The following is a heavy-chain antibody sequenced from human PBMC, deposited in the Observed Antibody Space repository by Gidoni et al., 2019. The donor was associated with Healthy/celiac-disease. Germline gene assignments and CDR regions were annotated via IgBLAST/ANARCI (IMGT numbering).Heavy chain of an antibody. D-gene: IGHD1-26*01. V-gene: IGHV5-51*01. CDR3: ARHGSYYGVYYGMDV. J-gene: IGHJ6*02. CDR1: GYSFTSYW. Sequence: EVQLVQSGAEVKKPGESLKISCKGSGYSFTSYWIGWVRQMPGKGLEWMGIIYPGDSDTSYIPSFQGQVTISADKSISTAYLQWSSLKASDTAMYYCARHGSYYGVYYGMDVWGQGTTVTVSS. CDR2: IYPGDSDT.